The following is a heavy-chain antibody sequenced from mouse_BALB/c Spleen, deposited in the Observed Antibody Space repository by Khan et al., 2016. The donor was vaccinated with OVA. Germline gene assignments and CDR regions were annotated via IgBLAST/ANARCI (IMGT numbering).Heavy chain of an antibody. Sequence: QFQLVQSGPELKKPGETVKISCKASGYTFINFGMNWVKQAPGKDLKWMGWINTYTGEATYADDFKGRFAFSLESSASTAYLQINNLKNEDMATYFCTRRTPDSSGSAWFAYWGQGTLVTVSA. CDR1: GYTFINFG. D-gene: IGHD3-2*01. CDR2: INTYTGEA. J-gene: IGHJ3*01. V-gene: IGHV9-1*02. CDR3: TRRTPDSSGSAWFAY.